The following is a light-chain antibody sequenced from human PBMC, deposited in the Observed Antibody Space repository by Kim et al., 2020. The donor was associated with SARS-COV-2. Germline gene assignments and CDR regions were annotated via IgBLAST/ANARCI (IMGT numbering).Light chain of an antibody. V-gene: IGKV3-15*01. CDR2: GAS. CDR3: QQYNNLPPVT. CDR1: QSVSSN. J-gene: IGKJ1*01. Sequence: EIVMTQSPATLSVSPGERATLSCRASQSVSSNLAWYQQKPGQAPRLLIYGASTRATGIPARFSGSGSGTEFTLTISSLQSEDFAVYYCQQYNNLPPVTFGQGTKVDIK.